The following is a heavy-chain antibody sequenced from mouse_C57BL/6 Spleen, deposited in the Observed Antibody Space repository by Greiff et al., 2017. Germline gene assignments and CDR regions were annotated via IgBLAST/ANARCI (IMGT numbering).Heavy chain of an antibody. Sequence: VHVKQSGPELVKPGASVKISCKASGYSFTDYNMNWVKQSNGKSLEWIGVINPNYGTTSYNQKFKGKATLTVDQSSSTAYMQLNSLTSEDSAVYYCAREWDFLKGYFDVWGTGTTVTVSS. CDR3: AREWDFLKGYFDV. CDR1: GYSFTDYN. V-gene: IGHV1-39*01. CDR2: INPNYGTT. J-gene: IGHJ1*03. D-gene: IGHD1-3*01.